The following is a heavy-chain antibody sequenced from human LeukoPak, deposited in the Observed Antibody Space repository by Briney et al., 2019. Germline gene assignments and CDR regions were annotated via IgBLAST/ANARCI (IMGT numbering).Heavy chain of an antibody. D-gene: IGHD3-10*01. V-gene: IGHV1-3*01. J-gene: IGHJ5*02. CDR2: INAGNGNT. CDR3: TRDWTGITMVRGTNYFDP. Sequence: GASVKVSCKASGYNFTNYAVHWVRQAPGQRLEWMGWINAGNGNTKYSLKFQGRVTISRDTSANTAYMELSSLRSEDTAVYYCTRDWTGITMVRGTNYFDPWGQGTLVTVSS. CDR1: GYNFTNYA.